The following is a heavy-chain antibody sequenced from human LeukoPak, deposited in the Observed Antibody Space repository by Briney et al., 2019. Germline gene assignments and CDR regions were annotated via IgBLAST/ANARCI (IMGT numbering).Heavy chain of an antibody. Sequence: ASVKVSCKASGYTFTGYYMHWVRQAPGQGLEWMGWINPNSGGTNYAQKFQGRVTMTRDTSISTAYKELSRLRSDDTAVYYCARDMYYYDSSGSADYWGQGTLVTVSS. CDR3: ARDMYYYDSSGSADY. J-gene: IGHJ4*02. CDR1: GYTFTGYY. D-gene: IGHD3-22*01. V-gene: IGHV1-2*02. CDR2: INPNSGGT.